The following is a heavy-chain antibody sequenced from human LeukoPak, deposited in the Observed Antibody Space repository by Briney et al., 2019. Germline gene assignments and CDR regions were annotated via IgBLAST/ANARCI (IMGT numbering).Heavy chain of an antibody. J-gene: IGHJ3*02. Sequence: GGSLRLSCAASGFTFSSYWMSWVRQAPGKGLEWVANIKRDGSEKYYVDSVKGRFTISRDNAKNSLYLQMNSLRAEDTAVYYCARVQTYYYDSSGWDAFDIWGQGTMVTVSS. V-gene: IGHV3-7*01. CDR2: IKRDGSEK. CDR3: ARVQTYYYDSSGWDAFDI. D-gene: IGHD3-22*01. CDR1: GFTFSSYW.